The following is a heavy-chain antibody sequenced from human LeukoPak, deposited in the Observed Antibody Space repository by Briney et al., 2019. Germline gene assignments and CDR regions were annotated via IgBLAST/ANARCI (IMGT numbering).Heavy chain of an antibody. CDR2: ISGSGGST. CDR3: AREAYYYDSGGYYYTFAYFDY. J-gene: IGHJ4*02. Sequence: PGGSLRLSCAASGFTFSSYAMSWVRQAPGKGLEWVSAISGSGGSTYYADSVKGRFTISRDNSKNTLYLQMNSLRAEDTAVYYCAREAYYYDSGGYYYTFAYFDYWGQGTLVTVSS. V-gene: IGHV3-23*01. CDR1: GFTFSSYA. D-gene: IGHD3-22*01.